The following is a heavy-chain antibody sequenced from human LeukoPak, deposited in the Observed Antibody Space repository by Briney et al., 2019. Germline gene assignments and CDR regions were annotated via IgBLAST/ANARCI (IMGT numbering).Heavy chain of an antibody. CDR3: ARDHVINQAPPGF. D-gene: IGHD3-10*01. V-gene: IGHV3-33*08. CDR1: GFTFSSYG. J-gene: IGHJ4*02. Sequence: GRSLRLSCAASGFTFSSYGMHWVRQAPGKGLEWVAVVWSDGTNKYYADSVKGRFTISRDNSKNTVYLQMNSLRAEDTAVYYCARDHVINQAPPGFWGQGTLVTVSS. CDR2: VWSDGTNK.